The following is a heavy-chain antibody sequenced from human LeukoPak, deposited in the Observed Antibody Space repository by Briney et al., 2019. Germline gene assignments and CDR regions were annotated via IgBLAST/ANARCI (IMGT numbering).Heavy chain of an antibody. CDR2: IDWDDDK. Sequence: SGPTLVNPTQTLTLTCTFSGFSLSTSGMCVTWIRQPPGKALEWLARIDWDDDKYYSTSLKTRLTISKDTSKNQVVLTMTNMDPVDTATYYCARMRAYSNVYYFDYWGQGTLVTVSS. CDR3: ARMRAYSNVYYFDY. V-gene: IGHV2-70*11. J-gene: IGHJ4*02. D-gene: IGHD4-11*01. CDR1: GFSLSTSGMC.